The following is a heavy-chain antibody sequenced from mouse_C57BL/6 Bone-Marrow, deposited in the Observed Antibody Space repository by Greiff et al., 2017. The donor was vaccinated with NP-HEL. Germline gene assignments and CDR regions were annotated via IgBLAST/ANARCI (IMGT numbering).Heavy chain of an antibody. Sequence: EVQVVESGGGLVQPKGSLKLSCAASGFTFNTYAMHWVRQAPGKGLEWVARIRSKSSNYATYYADSVKDRFTISRDDSQSMLYLQMNNLKTEDTAMYYCVSPLAYYSNLYAMDYWGQGTSVTVSS. J-gene: IGHJ4*01. CDR2: IRSKSSNYAT. CDR3: VSPLAYYSNLYAMDY. V-gene: IGHV10-3*01. CDR1: GFTFNTYA. D-gene: IGHD2-5*01.